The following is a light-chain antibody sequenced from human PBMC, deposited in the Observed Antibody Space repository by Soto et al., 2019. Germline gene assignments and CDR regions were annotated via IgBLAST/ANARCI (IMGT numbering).Light chain of an antibody. J-gene: IGKJ1*01. CDR2: DAS. V-gene: IGKV3-20*01. CDR3: HQYGGSPGT. Sequence: EIVLTQSPGTLSLSPGERATLSCRASQSVSSNYLAWYQQRPGQAPRLLIYDASSRATGVPDRFSGSGSGTDFTLTISRLEPEDFAVYYCHQYGGSPGTLGPGTKVEIK. CDR1: QSVSSNY.